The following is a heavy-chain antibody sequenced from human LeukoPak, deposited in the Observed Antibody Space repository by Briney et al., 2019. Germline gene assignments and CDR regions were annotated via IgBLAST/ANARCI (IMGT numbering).Heavy chain of an antibody. CDR3: ARDEEVGATTALDY. D-gene: IGHD1-26*01. Sequence: QPGRSLRLSCAASGFTFSSYGMHWVRQAPGKGLEWVSYISSSGSTIYYADSVKGRFTISRDNAKNSLYLQMNSLRAEDTAVYYCARDEEVGATTALDYWGQGTLVTVSS. J-gene: IGHJ4*02. CDR2: ISSSGSTI. V-gene: IGHV3-48*04. CDR1: GFTFSSYG.